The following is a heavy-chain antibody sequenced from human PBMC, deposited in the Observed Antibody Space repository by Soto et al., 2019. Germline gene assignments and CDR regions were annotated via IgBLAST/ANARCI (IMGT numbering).Heavy chain of an antibody. J-gene: IGHJ4*02. V-gene: IGHV4-59*08. Sequence: SETLSLTCTVSGGSISSYYWGWIRQPPGKGLEWIGSVYHSGSTYYSPSLKSRVTISVDTSKNRLSLKLISVTAADTAMYYCTRYGYSASARFFDYWGQGSLVTVSS. CDR3: TRYGYSASARFFDY. CDR2: VYHSGST. CDR1: GGSISSYY. D-gene: IGHD5-12*01.